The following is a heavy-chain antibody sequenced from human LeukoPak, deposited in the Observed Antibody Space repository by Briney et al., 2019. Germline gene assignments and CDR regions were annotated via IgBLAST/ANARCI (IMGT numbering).Heavy chain of an antibody. CDR1: GGSISSSSYY. J-gene: IGHJ4*02. CDR2: IYYSGST. V-gene: IGHV4-39*01. Sequence: PSETLSLTCTVSGGSISSSSYYWGWIRQPPGKGLEWIGSIYYSGSTYYNPSLKSRVTISVDTSKNQFSLKLSSVTAADTAVYYCPRQTYYYDSSGYYPHAYYFDYWGQGTLVTVSS. CDR3: PRQTYYYDSSGYYPHAYYFDY. D-gene: IGHD3-22*01.